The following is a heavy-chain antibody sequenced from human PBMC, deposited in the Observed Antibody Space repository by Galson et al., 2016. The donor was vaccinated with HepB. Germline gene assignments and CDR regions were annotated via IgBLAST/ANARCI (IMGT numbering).Heavy chain of an antibody. J-gene: IGHJ4*02. V-gene: IGHV1-24*01. CDR1: GYSLTELS. Sequence: SVKVSCKVSGYSLTELSLHWVRQSPGKGLEWLGGYDPEDDETVYAQKFQGRVSMSENKSSDTAYMELRSLKSDDTAVYFCARGVSGRFDFWGQGSLVTVSS. CDR3: ARGVSGRFDF. D-gene: IGHD5/OR15-5a*01. CDR2: YDPEDDET.